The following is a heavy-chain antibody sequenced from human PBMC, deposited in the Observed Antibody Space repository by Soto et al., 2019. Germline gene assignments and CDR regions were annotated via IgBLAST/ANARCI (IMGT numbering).Heavy chain of an antibody. CDR3: ARGDIAAFLHS. J-gene: IGHJ4*02. V-gene: IGHV1-3*01. CDR1: GYTFIGYA. CDR2: NNAGNGDT. Sequence: QVQLVQSGTEVKKPGASVKVSCKASGYTFIGYAMHWVRQAPGQRLEWMGWNNAGNGDTKYSQKFQGRVTIPSDTPASTAYMELSSLGSEDTSVYYCARGDIAAFLHSCGQGTLVTVSS. D-gene: IGHD6-13*01.